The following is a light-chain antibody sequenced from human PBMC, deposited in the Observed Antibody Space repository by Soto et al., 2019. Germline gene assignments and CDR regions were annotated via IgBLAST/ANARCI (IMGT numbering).Light chain of an antibody. V-gene: IGLV2-14*03. CDR1: SSDVGLYNY. Sequence: QSVLTQPASVSGSPGQSITISCTGTSSDVGLYNYVSWYRHLPGKAPELIIYDVSNRPSGVSNRFSGSKSANTASLTISGLQAEDEADYYCNSYTSSGTYVFGTGTQLTVL. CDR2: DVS. J-gene: IGLJ1*01. CDR3: NSYTSSGTYV.